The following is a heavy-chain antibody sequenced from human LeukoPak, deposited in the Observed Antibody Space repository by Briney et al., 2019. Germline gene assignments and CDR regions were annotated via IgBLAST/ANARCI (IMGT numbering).Heavy chain of an antibody. J-gene: IGHJ5*02. CDR2: IYYSGST. CDR3: ARDLEIRIAAAGTNIGYWFDP. CDR1: GGSISSSSYY. V-gene: IGHV4-39*07. Sequence: SETLSLTCTVSGGSISSSSYYWGWIRQPPGKGLERIGSIYYSGSTYYNPSLKSRVTISVDTSKNQFSLKLSSVTAADTAVYYCARDLEIRIAAAGTNIGYWFDPWGQGTLVTVSS. D-gene: IGHD6-13*01.